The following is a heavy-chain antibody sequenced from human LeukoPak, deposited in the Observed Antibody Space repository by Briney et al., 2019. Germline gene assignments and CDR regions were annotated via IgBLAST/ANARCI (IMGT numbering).Heavy chain of an antibody. V-gene: IGHV4-59*01. CDR2: IYYSGST. CDR3: AREKTHYYYYYMDV. Sequence: PSETLSLTCTVSGGSISSYYWSWIRQPPGKGLEWIGYIYYSGSTNYNPSLKSRVTISVDTSKNQFSLKLSSVTAADTAVYCCAREKTHYYYYYMDVWGKGTTVTVSS. J-gene: IGHJ6*03. CDR1: GGSISSYY.